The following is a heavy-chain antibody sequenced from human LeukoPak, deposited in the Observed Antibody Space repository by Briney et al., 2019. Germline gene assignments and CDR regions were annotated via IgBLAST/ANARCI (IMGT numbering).Heavy chain of an antibody. V-gene: IGHV3-23*01. J-gene: IGHJ4*02. CDR2: ISNSGGRT. D-gene: IGHD4-17*01. CDR3: AKEHGDYVNSFDH. CDR1: GFTFSSYA. Sequence: TGGSLRLSCAASGFTFSSYAMSWVRQVPGKGLEWVSCISNSGGRTYYADSVKGRFTISRDNSKNTLYLQMNSLRAEDTALYYCAKEHGDYVNSFDHWGQGSLVTASS.